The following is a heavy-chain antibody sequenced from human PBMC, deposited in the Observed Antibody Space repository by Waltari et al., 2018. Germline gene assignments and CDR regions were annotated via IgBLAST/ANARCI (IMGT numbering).Heavy chain of an antibody. CDR3: ARGPAPLRY. Sequence: QVQLQQSGPGLVKPSQTLSLTCAISGDSVPSNDAAWNWIRQSPSGGLEWLGRTYYRSKWYTYYAVSVKSRITINPDTSKNQFSLHLNSVTPEDTAVYYCARGPAPLRYWGQGTLVTVSS. V-gene: IGHV6-1*01. CDR1: GDSVPSNDAA. CDR2: TYYRSKWYT. D-gene: IGHD2-2*01. J-gene: IGHJ4*02.